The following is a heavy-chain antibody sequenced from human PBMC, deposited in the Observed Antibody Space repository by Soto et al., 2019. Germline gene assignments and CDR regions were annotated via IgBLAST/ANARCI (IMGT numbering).Heavy chain of an antibody. CDR2: VYYTGTT. J-gene: IGHJ4*02. CDR3: ARDLAAVPRAFDY. D-gene: IGHD6-13*01. V-gene: IGHV4-59*01. Sequence: ASETLSLTCTVSGGSISSYFYIWVRQPPGKGLEWIGSVYYTGTTDYNPSLKSRVTISVDTSKTQFSLNLGSVTAADTAVYYCARDLAAVPRAFDYWGRGTLVTVSS. CDR1: GGSISSYF.